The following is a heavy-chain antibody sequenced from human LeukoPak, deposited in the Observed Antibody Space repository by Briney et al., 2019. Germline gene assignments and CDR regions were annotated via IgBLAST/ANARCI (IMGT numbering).Heavy chain of an antibody. Sequence: SETLSLTCTVSGGSISSYYWSWIRQPPGKGLEWIGYIYYSGSTNYNPSLKSRVTISLDTSKNQFSLKLNSVTAADTAVYYCARTVTTYGFDYWGQGTLVTVSS. CDR2: IYYSGST. CDR1: GGSISSYY. CDR3: ARTVTTYGFDY. V-gene: IGHV4-59*01. J-gene: IGHJ4*02. D-gene: IGHD4-17*01.